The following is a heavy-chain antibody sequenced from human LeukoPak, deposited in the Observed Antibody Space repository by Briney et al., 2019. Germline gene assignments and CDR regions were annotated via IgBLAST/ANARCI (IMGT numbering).Heavy chain of an antibody. V-gene: IGHV1-69*05. J-gene: IGHJ5*02. CDR2: IIPAFRTT. Sequence: SVKVSCKASGGAFSTFSFTWVRQAPGQGLEWLGGIIPAFRTTRYAQKLQGRVTITTDESSRTVYITLTSLIYEDTAIYYCARGSGEDWFDPWGQGTLVTVSS. CDR3: ARGSGEDWFDP. CDR1: GGAFSTFS.